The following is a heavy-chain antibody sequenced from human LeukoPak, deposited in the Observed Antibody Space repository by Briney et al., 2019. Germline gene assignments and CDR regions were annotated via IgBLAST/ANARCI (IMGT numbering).Heavy chain of an antibody. Sequence: GGSLRLSCAASGFTVSSNYMSWVRQAPGKGLEWVANIKQDGSEKYYVDSVKGRFTISRDNAKNSLYLQMNSLRAEDTAVYYCARGAFDYWGQGTLVTVSS. V-gene: IGHV3-7*01. CDR3: ARGAFDY. J-gene: IGHJ4*02. CDR2: IKQDGSEK. CDR1: GFTVSSNY.